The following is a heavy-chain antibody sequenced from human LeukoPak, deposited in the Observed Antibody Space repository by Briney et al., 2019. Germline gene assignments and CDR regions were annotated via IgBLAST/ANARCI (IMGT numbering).Heavy chain of an antibody. J-gene: IGHJ4*02. CDR1: GFTFSAYA. D-gene: IGHD5-12*01. CDR3: ARASGYSGYDPFDY. CDR2: IYSGGDT. Sequence: PGGSLRLSCTASGFTFSAYAMMWVRQAPGKGPEWVSVIYSGGDTYYADSVKGRFTISRDNSKNTLYLQMNTLRAEDTAVYYCARASGYSGYDPFDYWGQGTLVTVSS. V-gene: IGHV3-53*01.